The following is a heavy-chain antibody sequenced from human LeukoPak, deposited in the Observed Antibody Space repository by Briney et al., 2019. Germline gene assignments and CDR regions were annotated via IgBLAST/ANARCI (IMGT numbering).Heavy chain of an antibody. V-gene: IGHV1-18*01. J-gene: IGHJ4*02. D-gene: IGHD3-16*01. CDR2: ISGSKNNT. CDR1: GYSFSSFG. CDR3: ARSGRTYQVFRYYFDY. Sequence: ASVKVSCKASGYSFSSFGVAWVRQAPGQGLEWMGWISGSKNNTNYAEKFQGRVTMTTDTSTNTAYMELRSLRSDDTAMYYCARSGRTYQVFRYYFDYWGQGALVIVSS.